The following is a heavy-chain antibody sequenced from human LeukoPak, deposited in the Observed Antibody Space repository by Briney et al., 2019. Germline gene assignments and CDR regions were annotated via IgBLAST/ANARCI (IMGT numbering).Heavy chain of an antibody. Sequence: GGSLRLSCAASGFTFSSYAMHWVRQAPGKGLEYVSAISSNGGSTYYANSVKGRFTISRDNSKNTLYLQMGSLRAEDMAVYYCARVCRGGPRIHDAFDIWGQGTMVTVSS. CDR1: GFTFSSYA. J-gene: IGHJ3*02. CDR2: ISSNGGST. CDR3: ARVCRGGPRIHDAFDI. V-gene: IGHV3-64*01.